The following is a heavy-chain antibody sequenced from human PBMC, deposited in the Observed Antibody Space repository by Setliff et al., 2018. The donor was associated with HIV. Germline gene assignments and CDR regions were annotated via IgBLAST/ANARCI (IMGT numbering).Heavy chain of an antibody. Sequence: ASVKVSCKASGYSLSTYAISWVRQAPGQGLEWMGWIDSNNGNRNFAQKFRGRVTMTTDISTNTAYMEVRSLSFDDTAVYYCVRLTADRTNYYYYMDVWGKRTTVTVSS. V-gene: IGHV1-18*01. CDR1: GYSLSTYA. CDR2: IDSNNGNR. D-gene: IGHD2-8*01. CDR3: VRLTADRTNYYYYMDV. J-gene: IGHJ6*03.